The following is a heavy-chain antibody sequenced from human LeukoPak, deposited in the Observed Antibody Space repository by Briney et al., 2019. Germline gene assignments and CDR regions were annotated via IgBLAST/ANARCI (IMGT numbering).Heavy chain of an antibody. J-gene: IGHJ4*02. V-gene: IGHV4-39*07. D-gene: IGHD2-8*01. CDR3: AGLGVMVLVYQFEY. CDR1: GGSITSSKYF. Sequence: SETLSLTCAVSGGSITSSKYFWGWIRQPPGKELELIGIISYGGSTDYNPSLKSRVTISTDTSKNQFSLKLTSVTAADTAVYYCAGLGVMVLVYQFEYWGRGTPVTV. CDR2: ISYGGST.